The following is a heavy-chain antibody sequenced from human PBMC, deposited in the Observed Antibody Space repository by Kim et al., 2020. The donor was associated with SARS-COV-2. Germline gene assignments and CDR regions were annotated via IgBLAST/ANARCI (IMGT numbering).Heavy chain of an antibody. CDR1: GYTFTSYS. D-gene: IGHD2-2*01. J-gene: IGHJ4*01. V-gene: IGHV1-69*05. Sequence: SVKVSCKASGYTFTSYSMSWVRQAPGQGLEWMGMIIPSFGTTSYAQKFQGRVTITTDESTSTAYMELSSLRSEDTAVYYCARHAGSRCSPFDYWGQG. CDR2: IIPSFGTT. CDR3: ARHAGSRCSPFDY.